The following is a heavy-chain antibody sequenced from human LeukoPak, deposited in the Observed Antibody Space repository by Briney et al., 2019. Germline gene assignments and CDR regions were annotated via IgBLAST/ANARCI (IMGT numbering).Heavy chain of an antibody. D-gene: IGHD6-19*01. CDR3: ARDMGAYSGWYQWIDY. J-gene: IGHJ4*02. V-gene: IGHV3-74*01. CDR1: GFTFSSYW. CDR2: INSDGSST. Sequence: GALRLSCAASGFTFSSYWMHWVRQAPGKGLVWVSRINSDGSSTSYADSVKGRFTISRDNAKNTLYLQMNSLRAEDTAVYYCARDMGAYSGWYQWIDYWGQGALVTVSS.